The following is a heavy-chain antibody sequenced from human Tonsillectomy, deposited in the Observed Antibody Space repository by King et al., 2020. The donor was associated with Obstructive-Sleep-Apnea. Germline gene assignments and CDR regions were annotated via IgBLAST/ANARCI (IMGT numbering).Heavy chain of an antibody. J-gene: IGHJ4*02. Sequence: VQLVESGAEVKKPGASVKVSCKASGYTFTGHYMHWVRQAPGQGLEWMGWINPNSGGTNYAQKFQGRVTMTRDTSISTAYMDLSRLRSDDTAVYYCARVPIDYGYPIYDYWGQGTLVTVSS. CDR3: ARVPIDYGYPIYDY. D-gene: IGHD4/OR15-4a*01. CDR2: INPNSGGT. CDR1: GYTFTGHY. V-gene: IGHV1-2*02.